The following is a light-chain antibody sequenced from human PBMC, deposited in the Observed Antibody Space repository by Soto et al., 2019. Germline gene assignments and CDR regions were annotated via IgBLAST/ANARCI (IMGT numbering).Light chain of an antibody. CDR2: GAS. V-gene: IGKV3-15*01. Sequence: EIVMTQSPATLSVSPGERATLSCRASQSVSSNLAWYQQKPVQAPRLLIYGASTRSTGMPARFSGSGSGTEFTLTISSLQSEDVAVYYCQQYKNWPPLTFGGGTKVDIK. J-gene: IGKJ4*02. CDR1: QSVSSN. CDR3: QQYKNWPPLT.